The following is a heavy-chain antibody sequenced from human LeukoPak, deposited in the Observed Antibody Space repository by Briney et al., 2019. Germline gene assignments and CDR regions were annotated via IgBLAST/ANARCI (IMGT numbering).Heavy chain of an antibody. CDR2: IYYSGST. D-gene: IGHD2-2*01. J-gene: IGHJ6*02. CDR3: ARHIATVPAPRHHRDYYYYGMDV. CDR1: GGSISSYY. V-gene: IGHV4-59*08. Sequence: PSETLSLTCTVSGGSISSYYWSWIRQPPGKGLEWIGYIYYSGSTNYNPSLKSRVTISVDTSKNQFSLKLSSVTAADTAVYYCARHIATVPAPRHHRDYYYYGMDVWGQGTTVTVSS.